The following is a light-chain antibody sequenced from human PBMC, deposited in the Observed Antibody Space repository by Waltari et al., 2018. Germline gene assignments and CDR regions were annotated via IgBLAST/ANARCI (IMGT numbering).Light chain of an antibody. CDR3: QQYGSSPLT. CDR1: QSVSSSY. V-gene: IGKV3-20*01. CDR2: GAS. J-gene: IGKJ5*01. Sequence: IVLTQSPGPLSLSPGESATLSCRASQSVSSSYLAWYQQKPGQAPRLLIYGASSRATGIPDRFSGSGSGTDFTLTISRLEPEDFAVYYCQQYGSSPLTFGQGTRLEIK.